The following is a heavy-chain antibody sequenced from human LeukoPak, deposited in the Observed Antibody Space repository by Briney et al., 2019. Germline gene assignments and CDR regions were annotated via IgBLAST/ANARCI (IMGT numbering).Heavy chain of an antibody. CDR2: INPNSGGT. J-gene: IGHJ4*02. D-gene: IGHD1-26*01. CDR3: ARAGGVGARRTRDFDY. V-gene: IGHV1-2*02. Sequence: ASVKVSCKASGYTFTGYYMHWVRQAPGQGLEWMGWINPNSGGTNYAQKFQGRVTMTRDTSISTAYMELSRLRSDDTAVYYCARAGGVGARRTRDFDYWGQGTLVTVSS. CDR1: GYTFTGYY.